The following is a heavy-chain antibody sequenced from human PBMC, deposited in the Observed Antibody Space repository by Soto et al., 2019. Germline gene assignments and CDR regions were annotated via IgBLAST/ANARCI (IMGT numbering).Heavy chain of an antibody. J-gene: IGHJ4*02. CDR1: GDSVSSVGFH. Sequence: PSETLSLTCTVSGDSVSSVGFHWAWLRRPPGKGLEWIGYIYNGGSTYYRPPLESRINMSLDATKTSYSLRLTSVTAADTAVYYCARAPVGMDSINFFDHWGQGMQVTVSS. D-gene: IGHD2-8*01. V-gene: IGHV4-30-4*01. CDR3: ARAPVGMDSINFFDH. CDR2: IYNGGST.